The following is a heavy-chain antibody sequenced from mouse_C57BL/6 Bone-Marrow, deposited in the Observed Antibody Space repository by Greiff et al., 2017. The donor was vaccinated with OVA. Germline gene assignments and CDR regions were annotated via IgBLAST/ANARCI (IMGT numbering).Heavy chain of an antibody. CDR3: AREEAAYYSNPWFAY. Sequence: EVKLQESGPGLVKPSQSLSLTCSVTGYSITSGYYWNWIRQFPGNKLEWMGYISYDGSNNYNPSLKNRISITRDTSKNQFFLKLNSVTTEDTATYYCAREEAAYYSNPWFAYWGQGTLVTVSA. D-gene: IGHD2-5*01. V-gene: IGHV3-6*01. CDR1: GYSITSGYY. J-gene: IGHJ3*01. CDR2: ISYDGSN.